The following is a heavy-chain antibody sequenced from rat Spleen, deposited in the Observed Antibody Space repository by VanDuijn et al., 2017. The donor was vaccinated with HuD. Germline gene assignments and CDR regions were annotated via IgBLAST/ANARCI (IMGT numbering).Heavy chain of an antibody. CDR2: ISTGGGNT. D-gene: IGHD1-1*01. CDR1: GFTLSNFY. CDR3: TTFITTSYYWYFDF. V-gene: IGHV5-25*01. J-gene: IGHJ1*01. Sequence: EVQLVESGGGFVQPGRSMKLSCAASGFTLSNFYMAWVRQAPTKGLEWVASISTGGGNTHYRDSVKGRFTISKNNAKNTLYLQMDSLRSEDTATYYCTTFITTSYYWYFDFWGPGTMVTVSS.